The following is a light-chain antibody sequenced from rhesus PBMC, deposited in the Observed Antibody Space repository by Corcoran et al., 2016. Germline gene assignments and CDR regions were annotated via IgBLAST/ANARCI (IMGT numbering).Light chain of an antibody. V-gene: IGLV3-36*02. J-gene: IGLJ6*01. CDR2: YDS. Sequence: SYDLTQPPSVSVSPGQTARSTCGGDTSGSKNVHWYQQKPPQAPVLVIYYDSERPPGIPERFSGSKSGNTATLTISGVEAGDEADYYCQVWDSSSDHDVFGSGTKFSVL. CDR1: TSGSKN. CDR3: QVWDSSSDHDV.